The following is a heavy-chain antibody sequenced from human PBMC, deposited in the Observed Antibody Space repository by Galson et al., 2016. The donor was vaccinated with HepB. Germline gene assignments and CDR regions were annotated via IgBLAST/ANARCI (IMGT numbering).Heavy chain of an antibody. D-gene: IGHD3-10*01. CDR2: ISAYNGNT. V-gene: IGHV1-18*01. Sequence: SCKASGYTFNTYGISWVRQAPGQGLVWMGWISAYNGNTNYAQKFQGRVTMTTDTSTSTAYMDLRSLRSEDTAVYYCARDRGNMVRGVIGWFDPWGQGTLVTVSS. CDR1: GYTFNTYG. J-gene: IGHJ5*02. CDR3: ARDRGNMVRGVIGWFDP.